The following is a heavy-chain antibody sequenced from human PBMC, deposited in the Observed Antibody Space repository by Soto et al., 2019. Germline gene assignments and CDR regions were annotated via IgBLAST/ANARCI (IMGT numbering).Heavy chain of an antibody. Sequence: QVQLVESGGGVVQPGRSLRLSCAASGFTFSSYGMHWVRQAPGKGLEWVAVISYDGSNKYYADSVKGRFTISRDNSKNTLYLQMNSLRAEDTAVYYCAKEEEYRSSSYSYGMDGWGKGTTVTVSS. J-gene: IGHJ6*04. CDR2: ISYDGSNK. CDR1: GFTFSSYG. V-gene: IGHV3-30*18. CDR3: AKEEEYRSSSYSYGMDG. D-gene: IGHD6-6*01.